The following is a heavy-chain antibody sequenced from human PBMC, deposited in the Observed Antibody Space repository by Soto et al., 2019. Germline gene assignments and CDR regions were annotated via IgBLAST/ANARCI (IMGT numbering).Heavy chain of an antibody. Sequence: EVQLVESGGGVVRPGGSLRLSCEASGFIFDDYAMSWVRQAPGKGPEWASGINWNGGSTYYADSVKGRFTISRDSAKNSLYLQTNSLRAEDTALYYCARGPYVSSSTWYYDYWGQGTLVTVPS. V-gene: IGHV3-20*04. CDR1: GFIFDDYA. CDR2: INWNGGST. CDR3: ARGPYVSSSTWYYDY. J-gene: IGHJ4*02. D-gene: IGHD6-13*01.